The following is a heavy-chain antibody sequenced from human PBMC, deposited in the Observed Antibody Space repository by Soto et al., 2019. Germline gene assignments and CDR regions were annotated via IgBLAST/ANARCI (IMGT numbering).Heavy chain of an antibody. CDR3: AKGRGQNLNFDY. Sequence: EVQLLESGGYSVQPGGSLRLSCAASGFTFSSYAMHWVRRPPGKGLEWVSSISGSGGTAYYADSVKGRFSISRDSLVNTLYLQMNTLRAEDTAVYYCAKGRGQNLNFDYWGQGTLVTVSP. D-gene: IGHD3-10*01. CDR1: GFTFSSYA. J-gene: IGHJ4*02. CDR2: ISGSGGTA. V-gene: IGHV3-23*01.